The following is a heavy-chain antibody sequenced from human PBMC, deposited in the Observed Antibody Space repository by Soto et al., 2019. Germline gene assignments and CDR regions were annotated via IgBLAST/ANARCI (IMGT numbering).Heavy chain of an antibody. D-gene: IGHD2-21*02. CDR3: ARAVVTPGRALYYFDY. Sequence: SETLSLTCTVSGGSISSGGYYWTWIRQHPGKGLEWIGYIYYSGSTYYNPSLKSRVTISVDTSKNQFSLKLSSVTAADTAVYYCARAVVTPGRALYYFDYWGQGTLVTVSS. V-gene: IGHV4-30-4*08. CDR1: GGSISSGGYY. CDR2: IYYSGST. J-gene: IGHJ4*02.